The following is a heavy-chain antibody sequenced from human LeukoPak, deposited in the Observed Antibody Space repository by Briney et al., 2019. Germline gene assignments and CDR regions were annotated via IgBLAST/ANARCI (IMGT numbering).Heavy chain of an antibody. D-gene: IGHD6-19*01. Sequence: GGSLRLSCAASGLTVSTTSMTWVRQAPGKGLEWVSDILDDGRIYYADSVKGRFTISRDNSKNTLYLQMNSLRVEDTAVYYCAQVRPPSGSGWYGGDDYWGQGILVTVSS. CDR1: GLTVSTTS. J-gene: IGHJ4*02. CDR2: ILDDGRI. CDR3: AQVRPPSGSGWYGGDDY. V-gene: IGHV3-53*01.